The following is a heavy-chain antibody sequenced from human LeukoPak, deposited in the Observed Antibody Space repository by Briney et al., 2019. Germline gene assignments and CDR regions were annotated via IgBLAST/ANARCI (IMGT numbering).Heavy chain of an antibody. CDR1: GGSISSGGYY. V-gene: IGHV4-31*03. CDR3: ARGTYYDFWSGYGFDY. CDR2: IYYSGST. D-gene: IGHD3-3*01. J-gene: IGHJ4*02. Sequence: SRTLSLTCTVSGGSISSGGYYWSWIRQHPGKGLEWIGYIYYSGSTYYNPSLKSRVTISVDTSKNQFSLKLSSVTAADTAVYYCARGTYYDFWSGYGFDYWGQGTLVTVSS.